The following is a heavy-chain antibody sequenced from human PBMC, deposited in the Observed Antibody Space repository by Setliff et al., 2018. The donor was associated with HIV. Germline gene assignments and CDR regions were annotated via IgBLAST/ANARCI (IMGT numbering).Heavy chain of an antibody. V-gene: IGHV3-7*01. CDR2: IDRDGSET. D-gene: IGHD2-15*01. CDR1: GFTISSNY. Sequence: GGSLRLSCAASGFTISSNYMSWVRQAPGKGLEGVANIDRDGSETNYVDSVKGRFTISRDNSKNTLYLQMNSLRAKDAAVYYCAKAFGYCSGGSCPVLMDVWGKGTTVTVSS. J-gene: IGHJ6*03. CDR3: AKAFGYCSGGSCPVLMDV.